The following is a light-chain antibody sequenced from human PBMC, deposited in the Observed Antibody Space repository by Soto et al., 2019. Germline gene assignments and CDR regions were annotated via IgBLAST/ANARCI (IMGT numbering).Light chain of an antibody. V-gene: IGLV2-23*01. CDR2: EGT. CDR3: CSYAGSRTYL. CDR1: SGDVGSYNF. J-gene: IGLJ1*01. Sequence: QSVLTQPASVSGSPGQSITISCTGTSGDVGSYNFVSWYQQQPGKAPKLLIYEGTQRPSGVSNRFSGSKSGNTASLTISGLQADDEAYYYYCSYAGSRTYLFGTGTKLTVL.